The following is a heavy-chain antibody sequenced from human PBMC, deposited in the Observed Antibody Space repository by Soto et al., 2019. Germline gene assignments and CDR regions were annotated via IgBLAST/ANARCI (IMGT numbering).Heavy chain of an antibody. Sequence: SETLSLTCTVSGASISSYDWSWIRRPPGKGLEWIGHISYSGSTNYKPSLKSRVAISVDTSKKQFSLKLTSVTAADTAVYYCARGRDGYNYPNFDYWGQGTLVTVSS. J-gene: IGHJ4*02. D-gene: IGHD5-12*01. CDR1: GASISSYD. V-gene: IGHV4-59*01. CDR2: ISYSGST. CDR3: ARGRDGYNYPNFDY.